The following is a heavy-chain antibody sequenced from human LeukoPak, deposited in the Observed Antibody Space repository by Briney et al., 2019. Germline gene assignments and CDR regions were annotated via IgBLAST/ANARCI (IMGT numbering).Heavy chain of an antibody. CDR3: TRAKAVAGQYYFDY. Sequence: PGRSLRLSCTASGFTFGDYAMSWFRQAPGKGLEWVGFIRSKAYGGTTEYAASVKGRFTISRDDSKSIAYLQMNSLKTEDTAVYYCTRAKAVAGQYYFDYWGQGTLVTVSS. V-gene: IGHV3-49*03. CDR1: GFTFGDYA. CDR2: IRSKAYGGTT. J-gene: IGHJ4*02. D-gene: IGHD6-19*01.